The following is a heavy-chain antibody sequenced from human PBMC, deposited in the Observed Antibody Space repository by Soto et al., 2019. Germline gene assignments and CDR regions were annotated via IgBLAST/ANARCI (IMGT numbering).Heavy chain of an antibody. CDR3: AKGDIVVVPAAIRVPNYYYYGMDV. CDR2: ISYDGSNK. V-gene: IGHV3-30*18. CDR1: GFTFSSDG. Sequence: GGSLRLSCAGSGFTFSSDGMHWVRQAPGKGLEWVAVISYDGSNKYYADSVKGRFTISRDNSKNTLYLQMNSLRAEDTAVYYCAKGDIVVVPAAIRVPNYYYYGMDVWGQATTVTVSS. D-gene: IGHD2-2*02. J-gene: IGHJ6*02.